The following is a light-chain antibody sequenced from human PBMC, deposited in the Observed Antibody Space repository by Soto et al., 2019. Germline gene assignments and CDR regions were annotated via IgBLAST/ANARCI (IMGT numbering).Light chain of an antibody. J-gene: IGKJ1*01. V-gene: IGKV3-20*01. CDR2: DAS. CDR3: QQYGTSPSWT. Sequence: EIVLTQSPGTLSLSPGERATLSYRASQSVSSSQLAWYQHKPGQAPRLLIYDASRRATGIPDRFSGSGSGTDFTLTISRLEPEDFGVYFCQQYGTSPSWTFGQGTKVDIK. CDR1: QSVSSSQ.